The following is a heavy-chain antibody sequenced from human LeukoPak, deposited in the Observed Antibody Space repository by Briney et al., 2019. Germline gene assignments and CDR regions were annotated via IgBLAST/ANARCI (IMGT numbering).Heavy chain of an antibody. Sequence: SETLSLTCTVSGGSISSYYWSWIRQHPGKGLEWIGYIYYSGSTKYNPSLKSRVTISVDTSKNQFSLKLSSVTAADTAVYYCARDRSGVGYSFDYWGQGTLVTVSP. CDR2: IYYSGST. D-gene: IGHD5-12*01. V-gene: IGHV4-59*01. CDR1: GGSISSYY. J-gene: IGHJ4*02. CDR3: ARDRSGVGYSFDY.